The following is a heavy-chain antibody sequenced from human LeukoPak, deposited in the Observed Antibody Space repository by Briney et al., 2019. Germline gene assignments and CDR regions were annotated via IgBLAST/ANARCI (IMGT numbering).Heavy chain of an antibody. D-gene: IGHD2/OR15-2a*01. CDR1: GFTFSSYW. J-gene: IGHJ4*02. Sequence: PGGSLRLSCAASGFTFSSYWMHWVRQVPGKGLVWVSRINTDGNSTRYADSVKGRFTISRDNAKNTLYLQMNSLRAEDTAVYYCARDPYFSFDYWGQGTLVTVSS. CDR2: INTDGNST. V-gene: IGHV3-74*01. CDR3: ARDPYFSFDY.